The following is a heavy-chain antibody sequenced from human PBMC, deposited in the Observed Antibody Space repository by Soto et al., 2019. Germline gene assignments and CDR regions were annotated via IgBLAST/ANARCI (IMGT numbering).Heavy chain of an antibody. V-gene: IGHV4-59*08. CDR2: IYYSGST. CDR1: GGSISSYY. J-gene: IGHJ4*02. CDR3: ARASDDYDWGSYRQTTFDY. D-gene: IGHD3-16*02. Sequence: PSETLSLTCTVSGGSISSYYWSWIRQPPGKGLEWIGYIYYSGSTNYNPSLKSRVTISVDTSKNQFSLKLSSVTAADTAVYYCARASDDYDWGSYRQTTFDYWGQGTLVTVSS.